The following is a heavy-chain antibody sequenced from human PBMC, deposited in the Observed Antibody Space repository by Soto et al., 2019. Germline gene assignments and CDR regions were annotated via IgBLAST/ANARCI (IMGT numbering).Heavy chain of an antibody. CDR2: FDPEDGET. Sequence: ASVKVSCKVSGYTLTELSMHWVRQAPGKGLEWMGGFDPEDGETIYAQKFQGRVTMTEDTSTDTAYMELSSLRSEDTAVYYCAKDHVTIFGVVSDYWGQGTLVPVSS. V-gene: IGHV1-24*01. CDR1: GYTLTELS. CDR3: AKDHVTIFGVVSDY. D-gene: IGHD3-3*01. J-gene: IGHJ4*02.